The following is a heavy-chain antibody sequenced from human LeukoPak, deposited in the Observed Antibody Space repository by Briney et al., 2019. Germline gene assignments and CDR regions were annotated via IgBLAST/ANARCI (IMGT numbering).Heavy chain of an antibody. CDR1: GFTFSSYS. J-gene: IGHJ3*02. V-gene: IGHV3-21*01. Sequence: GGSLRLSCAASGFTFSSYSMNWVRQAPGKGLEWVSSISSSSSYIYYADSVKGRFTISRDNAKNSLYLQMNSLRAEDTAVYYCARDGGYSGYDLGWVAFDIWGQGTMVTVSS. D-gene: IGHD5-12*01. CDR3: ARDGGYSGYDLGWVAFDI. CDR2: ISSSSSYI.